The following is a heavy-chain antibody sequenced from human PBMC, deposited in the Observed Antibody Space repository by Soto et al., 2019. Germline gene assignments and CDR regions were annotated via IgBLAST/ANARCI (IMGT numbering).Heavy chain of an antibody. CDR1: GFPLSTYG. CDR3: ARIRGYWYGLDV. V-gene: IGHV3-23*01. CDR2: ITGTGGNT. J-gene: IGHJ6*02. Sequence: LRLSCAASGFPLSTYGMTWVRQAPGKGLEWGSAITGTGGNTYYVDSVKGRFTSSRDNSKNMLYLQVNSLRVEDTAVYYCARIRGYWYGLDVWGQGXTVTVSS.